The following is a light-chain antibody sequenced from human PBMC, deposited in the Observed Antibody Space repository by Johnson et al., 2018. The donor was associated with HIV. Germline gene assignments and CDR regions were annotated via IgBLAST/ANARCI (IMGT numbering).Light chain of an antibody. CDR3: GTWDSSLSVYV. J-gene: IGLJ1*01. Sequence: QSVLTQPPSVSAAPGQKVTISCSGSSSNIGNNYVSWYQQLPGTAPKLLIYEKNKRPSGIPDRFSASKSGTSATLGITGPQTGDEADYYCGTWDSSLSVYVFGTGTTVTVL. CDR1: SSNIGNNY. V-gene: IGLV1-51*02. CDR2: EKN.